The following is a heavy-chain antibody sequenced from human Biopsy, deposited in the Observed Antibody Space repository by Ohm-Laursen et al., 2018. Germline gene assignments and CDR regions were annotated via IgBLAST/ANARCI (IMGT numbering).Heavy chain of an antibody. CDR3: AKVRKGFGESGSQYNSDMDV. J-gene: IGHJ6*02. CDR1: GFNFNHYA. CDR2: ISWSNDNI. D-gene: IGHD3-10*01. Sequence: LSLTCAASGFNFNHYAMQWVRLVPGKGLEWVSSISWSNDNIHYADSVKGRFTISRDNAKNSLYLQMNSLRAEDTAFYYCAKVRKGFGESGSQYNSDMDVWGQGTTVTVSS. V-gene: IGHV3-9*01.